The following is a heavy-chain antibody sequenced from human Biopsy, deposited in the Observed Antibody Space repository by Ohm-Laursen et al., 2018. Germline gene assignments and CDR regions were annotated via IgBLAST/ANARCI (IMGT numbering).Heavy chain of an antibody. J-gene: IGHJ4*02. CDR1: GYSFTNYY. V-gene: IGHV1-46*01. D-gene: IGHD1-14*01. Sequence: SSVKVSCNASGYSFTNYYLHWVRQAPGQGLQWMGRINPNNDNTIYAQQFQGRVTMTKDTSTSTVYMDLSSLTFDDSAVYYCARGPRGLVAITATAYYFDFWGQGNPVTVSS. CDR2: INPNNDNT. CDR3: ARGPRGLVAITATAYYFDF.